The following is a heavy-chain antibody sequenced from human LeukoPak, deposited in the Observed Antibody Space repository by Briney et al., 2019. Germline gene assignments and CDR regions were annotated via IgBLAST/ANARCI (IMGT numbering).Heavy chain of an antibody. J-gene: IGHJ6*02. Sequence: GGSLRLSCAASGFTVSSNYMSWVRQAPGKGPEWVSVIYSGGSTYYADSVKGRFTISRDNPKNTLYLQMNSLRAEDTAVYYCAREAVAGLAYYYYGMDVWGQGTTVTVSS. D-gene: IGHD6-19*01. CDR1: GFTVSSNY. CDR3: AREAVAGLAYYYYGMDV. V-gene: IGHV3-66*01. CDR2: IYSGGST.